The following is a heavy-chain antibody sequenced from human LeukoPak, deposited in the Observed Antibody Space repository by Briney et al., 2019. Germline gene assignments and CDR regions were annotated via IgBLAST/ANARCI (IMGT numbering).Heavy chain of an antibody. CDR1: GFTFSSYW. D-gene: IGHD5/OR15-5a*01. J-gene: IGHJ3*02. Sequence: GGSLRLSCAASGFTFSSYWMSWVRQAPGKGLEWVSAIGGSGSTTYYADSVKGQFTISRDNSKNTLYLQMNSLRAEDTAVYYCAKGRWYEVSDAFDIWGQGTMVTVSS. CDR3: AKGRWYEVSDAFDI. V-gene: IGHV3-23*01. CDR2: IGGSGSTT.